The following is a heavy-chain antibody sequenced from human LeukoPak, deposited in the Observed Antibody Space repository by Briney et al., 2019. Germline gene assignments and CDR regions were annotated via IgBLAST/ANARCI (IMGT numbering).Heavy chain of an antibody. CDR1: GFTFDDYA. CDR3: ARDSIAAAGLYYFDY. CDR2: ISWNSGSI. V-gene: IGHV3-9*01. Sequence: GRSLRLSCAASGFTFDDYAMHWVRQAPGKGLEWVSGISWNSGSIGYADSVKGRFTISRDNAKNSLYLQMNSLRAEDTAVYYCARDSIAAAGLYYFDYWGQGTLVTASS. J-gene: IGHJ4*02. D-gene: IGHD6-13*01.